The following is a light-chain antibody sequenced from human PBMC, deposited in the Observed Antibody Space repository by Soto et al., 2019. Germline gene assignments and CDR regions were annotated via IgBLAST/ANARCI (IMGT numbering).Light chain of an antibody. Sequence: QSALTQPASVSVSPGQSITISCTGTSSDVGGYNYVSWYQQHPDKAPKLMIYVVSNRPSGVSNRFSGSKSGNTASLTISGLQAEDEADYYCSSYTSSATPYVFGTGTKLTVL. V-gene: IGLV2-14*01. CDR2: VVS. J-gene: IGLJ1*01. CDR3: SSYTSSATPYV. CDR1: SSDVGGYNY.